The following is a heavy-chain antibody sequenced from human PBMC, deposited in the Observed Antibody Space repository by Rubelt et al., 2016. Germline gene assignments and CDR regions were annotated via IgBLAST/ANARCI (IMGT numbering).Heavy chain of an antibody. CDR2: IIPISDSA. J-gene: IGHJ3*02. Sequence: QVQLVQSGAEVKKPGSSVKVSCKASGGTFSSYAISWVRQAPGQALEWMGGIIPISDSANYAQKFQGRGSVTADKSTSKANMELGSLTSEDTAMYHCARDLVGVVITTHDAFDIWGQGTMVTVSS. CDR3: ARDLVGVVITTHDAFDI. CDR1: GGTFSSYA. V-gene: IGHV1-69*06. D-gene: IGHD3-22*01.